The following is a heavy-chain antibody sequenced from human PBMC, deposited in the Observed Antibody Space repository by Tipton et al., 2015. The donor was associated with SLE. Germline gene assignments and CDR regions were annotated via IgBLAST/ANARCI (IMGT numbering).Heavy chain of an antibody. J-gene: IGHJ4*02. CDR3: ARQGYYDFWSGPFDY. CDR2: INHSGST. Sequence: TLSLTCAVYGGSFSDYYWSWIRQPPGKGLEWIGEINHSGSTNYNPSLKSRVTISVDTSKNQFSLKLSSVTAADTAVYYCARQGYYDFWSGPFDYWGQGTLVTVSS. V-gene: IGHV4-34*01. CDR1: GGSFSDYY. D-gene: IGHD3-3*01.